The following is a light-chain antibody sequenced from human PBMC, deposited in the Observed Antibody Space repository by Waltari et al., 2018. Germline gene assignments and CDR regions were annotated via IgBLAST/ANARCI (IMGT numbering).Light chain of an antibody. J-gene: IGLJ2*01. CDR2: DVS. CDR1: SGDVGGYKY. Sequence: QSALTQPASVSGSPGQSITISCTGTSGDVGGYKYVSWYKQHPGKAPKLMIYDVSNRPSGVSDRFSGSKSGNTASLTISGLQAEDEADYYRSSYTSSSTLAFGGGTKLTVL. V-gene: IGLV2-14*03. CDR3: SSYTSSSTLA.